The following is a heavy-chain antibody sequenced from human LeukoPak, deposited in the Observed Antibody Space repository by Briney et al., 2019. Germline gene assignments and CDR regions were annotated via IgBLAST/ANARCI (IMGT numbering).Heavy chain of an antibody. Sequence: GGSLRLSCAAPGFTLSESWMSWVRQAPGKGLEWVANVNQDGREKDYVDSVKGRFTISRDNARESLYLQMSSLRAEDAAVYYCATYTHWVAGDVWGHGTTVTVSS. D-gene: IGHD3-16*01. CDR1: GFTLSESW. J-gene: IGHJ6*02. V-gene: IGHV3-7*01. CDR2: VNQDGREK. CDR3: ATYTHWVAGDV.